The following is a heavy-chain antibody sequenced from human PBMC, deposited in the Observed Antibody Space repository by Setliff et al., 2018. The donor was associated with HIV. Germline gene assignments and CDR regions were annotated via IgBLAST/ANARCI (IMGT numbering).Heavy chain of an antibody. D-gene: IGHD6-13*01. Sequence: ASVKVSCKISGSTLTELSIHWVRQAPGKGLEWMANFDPEDGETFYAQKFQGRLTMTEDTSTDTAYMELSSLRSEDTAMYYCATDPGYSSTWYSESFQHWGQGTVVTVSS. CDR1: GSTLTELS. V-gene: IGHV1-24*01. CDR2: FDPEDGET. CDR3: ATDPGYSSTWYSESFQH. J-gene: IGHJ1*01.